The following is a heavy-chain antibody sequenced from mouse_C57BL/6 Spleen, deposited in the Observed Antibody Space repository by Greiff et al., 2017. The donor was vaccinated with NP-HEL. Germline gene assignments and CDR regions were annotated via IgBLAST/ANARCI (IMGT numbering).Heavy chain of an antibody. D-gene: IGHD1-1*01. CDR1: GYTFTSYW. CDR2: IYPSDSET. CDR3: ARSSYYYGSSYFDY. V-gene: IGHV1-61*01. Sequence: QVQLQQPGAELVRPGSSVKLSCKASGYTFTSYWMDWVKQRPGQGLEWIGNIYPSDSETHYNQQFKDKATLTVDKSSSTAYMQLSSLTSEDSAVYYCARSSYYYGSSYFDYWGQGTTLTVSS. J-gene: IGHJ2*01.